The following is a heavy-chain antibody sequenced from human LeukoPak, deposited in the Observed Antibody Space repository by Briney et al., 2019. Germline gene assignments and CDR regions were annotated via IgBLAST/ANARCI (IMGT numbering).Heavy chain of an antibody. V-gene: IGHV1-69*05. D-gene: IGHD6-13*01. CDR3: ARHGQLAVYNWFDP. J-gene: IGHJ5*02. CDR2: IIPIFGTA. CDR1: GGTFSSYA. Sequence: SVKVSCKASGGTFSSYAISWVRQAPGQGLEWMGGIIPIFGTANYAKKFQGRVTITTDESTSTAYMELSSLRSEDTAVYYSARHGQLAVYNWFDPWGQGTLVTVSS.